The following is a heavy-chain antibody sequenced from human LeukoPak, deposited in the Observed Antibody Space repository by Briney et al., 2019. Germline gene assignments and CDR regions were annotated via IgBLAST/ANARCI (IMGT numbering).Heavy chain of an antibody. V-gene: IGHV4-34*01. CDR3: ARGPYCSSTSCYYYYYYGMDV. Sequence: SETLSLTCAVYGGSFSGYYWSWIRQPPGKGLEWIGEINHSGSTNYNPSLKSRVTISVDTFKNQFSLKLSSVTAADTAVYYCARGPYCSSTSCYYYYYYGMDVWGQGTTVTVSS. CDR1: GGSFSGYY. J-gene: IGHJ6*02. CDR2: INHSGST. D-gene: IGHD2-2*01.